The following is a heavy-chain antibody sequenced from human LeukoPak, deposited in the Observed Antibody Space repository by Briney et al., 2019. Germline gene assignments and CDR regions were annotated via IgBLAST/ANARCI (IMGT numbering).Heavy chain of an antibody. CDR2: INPGGANT. D-gene: IGHD3-22*01. CDR1: GYTFTNYY. CDR3: ARDYYYDSSGGGLDY. J-gene: IGHJ4*02. V-gene: IGHV1-46*01. Sequence: ASVKVSCKASGYTFTNYYIHWVRQAPGQGLEWMGLINPGGANTNYAQTFRGRVTITGDTSISTAYMEQSRLRSDDTAVYYCARDYYYDSSGGGLDYWGQGTLVTVSS.